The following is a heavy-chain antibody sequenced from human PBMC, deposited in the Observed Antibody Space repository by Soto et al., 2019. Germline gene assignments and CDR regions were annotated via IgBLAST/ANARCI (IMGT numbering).Heavy chain of an antibody. CDR3: ARGGDTGGATDAFDI. CDR2: IYSGGST. J-gene: IGHJ3*02. D-gene: IGHD1-26*01. Sequence: GGTLIPSCRASVYTRSSNSMGLVRQAPGKGLEWVSVIYSGGSTYYADSVKGRFTISRDNSKNTLYLQMNSLRAEDTAVYYCARGGDTGGATDAFDIWGQGTMVTVS. CDR1: VYTRSSNS. V-gene: IGHV3-66*01.